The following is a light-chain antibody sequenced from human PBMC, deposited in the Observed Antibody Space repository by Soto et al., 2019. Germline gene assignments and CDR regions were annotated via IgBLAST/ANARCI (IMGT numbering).Light chain of an antibody. J-gene: IGKJ1*01. Sequence: EIVLTQSPGTLSLPPGDRATLSCRASQSVSSNYLAWYQQKPGQAPRLLIYGASIRATGIPDRFSGSGSGTDFTLTIRRLEPEDFAVYFCHQYGSSPRTFGQGTKVEIK. V-gene: IGKV3-20*01. CDR2: GAS. CDR1: QSVSSNY. CDR3: HQYGSSPRT.